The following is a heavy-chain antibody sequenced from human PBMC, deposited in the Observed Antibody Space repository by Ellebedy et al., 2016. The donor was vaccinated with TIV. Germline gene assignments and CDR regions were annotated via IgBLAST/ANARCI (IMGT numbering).Heavy chain of an antibody. CDR2: IFASGST. Sequence: SETLSLTCTVSGGSISRYYWSWIRQPPGKSLEWIGYIFASGSTNYNPSLKSRVTISLDTSKNQFSLSLRSLTAADTAVYYCARGPIEDEVGLTPNFYYGMDVWGQGTTVTVSS. V-gene: IGHV4-59*01. J-gene: IGHJ6*02. D-gene: IGHD2-15*01. CDR3: ARGPIEDEVGLTPNFYYGMDV. CDR1: GGSISRYY.